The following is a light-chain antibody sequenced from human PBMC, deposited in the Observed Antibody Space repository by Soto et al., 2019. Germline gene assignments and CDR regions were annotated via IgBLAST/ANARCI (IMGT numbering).Light chain of an antibody. CDR3: QQRSNWLIT. J-gene: IGKJ5*01. Sequence: EIVLTQSPGTLSLSPGERATLSCRASQSVSSNYFAWYQQKPGQAPRLLIYGISSRAIGIPDRFSGSGSGTDFSLTISRLEPEDFAVYYCQQRSNWLITFGQGTRLEIK. CDR2: GIS. CDR1: QSVSSNY. V-gene: IGKV3D-20*02.